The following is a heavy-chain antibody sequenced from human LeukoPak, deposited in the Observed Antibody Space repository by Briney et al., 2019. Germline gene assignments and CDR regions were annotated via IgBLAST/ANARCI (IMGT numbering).Heavy chain of an antibody. CDR1: GGSISSYY. V-gene: IGHV4-59*01. J-gene: IGHJ5*02. D-gene: IGHD3-3*01. CDR3: ARESVEYDFWSGAIWFDP. CDR2: IYYRGST. Sequence: EXXSLTCTVSGGSISSYYWGWIRQPPGKGLEWIGYIYYRGSTNYNPSLKSRVTISVDTSKNQFSLKMSSVTAADTAVYYCARESVEYDFWSGAIWFDPWGQGTLVTVSS.